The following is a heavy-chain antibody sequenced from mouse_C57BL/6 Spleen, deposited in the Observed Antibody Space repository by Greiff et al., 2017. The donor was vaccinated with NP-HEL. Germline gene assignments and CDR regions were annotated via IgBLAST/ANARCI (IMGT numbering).Heavy chain of an antibody. Sequence: EVKLVESGGGLVQPGGSLSLSCAASGFTFTDYYMSWVRQPPGKALEWLGFIRNKANGYTTEYSASVKGRFTISRDNSQSILYLQMNALRAEDSATYYCARYSSSDYFDYWGQGTTLTVSS. V-gene: IGHV7-3*01. CDR1: GFTFTDYY. CDR2: IRNKANGYTT. D-gene: IGHD1-1*01. CDR3: ARYSSSDYFDY. J-gene: IGHJ2*01.